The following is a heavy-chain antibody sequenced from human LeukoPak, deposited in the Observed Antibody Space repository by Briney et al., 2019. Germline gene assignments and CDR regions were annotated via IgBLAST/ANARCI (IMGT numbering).Heavy chain of an antibody. D-gene: IGHD3-22*01. Sequence: PSETLSLTCAVYGGSFSGYYWSWIRQPPGKGLEWIGEINHSGSTNYNPSLKSRVTISVDTSKNQFSLKLSSVTAADTAVYYCARVVNYYDSSGQDFDIWGQGTMVTVSS. CDR1: GGSFSGYY. CDR3: ARVVNYYDSSGQDFDI. J-gene: IGHJ3*02. CDR2: INHSGST. V-gene: IGHV4-34*01.